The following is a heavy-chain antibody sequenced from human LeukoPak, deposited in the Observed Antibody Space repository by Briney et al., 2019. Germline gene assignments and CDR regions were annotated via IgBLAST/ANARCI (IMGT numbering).Heavy chain of an antibody. Sequence: GGSLKLSWEASGFTFSRYAMQWAGKAQGKGLEWVAVISYAGNNSYYADSVKGRFTVFRDNSKNTAFLQMKNLRDEDTAVYYCATRDFDFWGQGTLVTVSS. J-gene: IGHJ4*02. CDR2: ISYAGNNS. CDR3: ATRDFDF. V-gene: IGHV3-30*04. CDR1: GFTFSRYA.